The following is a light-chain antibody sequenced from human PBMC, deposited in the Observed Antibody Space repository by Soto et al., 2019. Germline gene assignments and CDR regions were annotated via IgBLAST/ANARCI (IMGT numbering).Light chain of an antibody. J-gene: IGLJ1*01. CDR1: SSDVGGYIF. Sequence: QSALTQPPSASGSPVQSVTISCTGTSSDVGGYIFVSWYQQHPGKAPKLMIYDVNKRPSGVPDRFSGSKSDNTASLTVSGLQAEDEADYYCVSYAGGTYVFGTGTKLTVL. CDR2: DVN. CDR3: VSYAGGTYV. V-gene: IGLV2-8*01.